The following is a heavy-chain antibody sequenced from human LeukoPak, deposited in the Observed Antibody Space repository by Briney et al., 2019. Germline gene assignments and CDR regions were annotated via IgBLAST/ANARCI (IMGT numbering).Heavy chain of an antibody. CDR3: ARDSETTPIHVLGY. D-gene: IGHD2-15*01. CDR1: GFTFTNYV. J-gene: IGHJ4*02. Sequence: GGSLRLSCVVSGFTFTNYVVHWVRQAPGKGLEWVTLVSSAGGIKYYADSVKGRFSVSRDISKNTLYLQMNSLRVDDTAVYYCARDSETTPIHVLGYWGQGTLVTVSS. V-gene: IGHV3-30-3*01. CDR2: VSSAGGIK.